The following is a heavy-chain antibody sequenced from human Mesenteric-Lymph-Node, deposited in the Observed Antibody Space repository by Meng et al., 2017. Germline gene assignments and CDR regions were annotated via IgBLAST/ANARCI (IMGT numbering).Heavy chain of an antibody. Sequence: QVRPQVSGPGLVNPSQTLSLTCTVSGGSINSGDYSCSWIRQPPGKGLEWIGYIYYTGSTYYNPSLKSRVTISMDTSKNQFPLRLSSVTAADTAVYYCARNYYFDYWGQGTLVTVSS. J-gene: IGHJ4*02. V-gene: IGHV4-30-4*01. CDR3: ARNYYFDY. CDR1: GGSINSGDYS. CDR2: IYYTGST.